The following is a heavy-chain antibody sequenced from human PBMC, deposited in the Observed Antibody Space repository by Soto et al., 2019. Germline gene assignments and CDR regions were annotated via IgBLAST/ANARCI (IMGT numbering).Heavy chain of an antibody. CDR2: ISGSGGST. CDR3: AKGSHLVVLMVYAAFDY. CDR1: GFTFSIYA. J-gene: IGHJ4*02. D-gene: IGHD2-8*01. Sequence: GSLRLSCAASGFTFSIYAMSWVRQAPGKGLEWVSAISGSGGSTYYADSVKGRFTISRDNSKNTLYLQMNSLRAGDTAVYYCAKGSHLVVLMVYAAFDYWGQGTLVTVSS. V-gene: IGHV3-23*01.